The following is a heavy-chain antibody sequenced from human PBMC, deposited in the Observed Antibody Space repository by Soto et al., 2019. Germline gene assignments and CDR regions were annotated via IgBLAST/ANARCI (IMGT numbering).Heavy chain of an antibody. J-gene: IGHJ5*02. CDR1: GFSLSTSGLG. D-gene: IGHD3-3*01. V-gene: IGHV2-5*02. CDR3: AHRQQWNFSSGNYEFWCTHSNTWLGP. Sequence: SGPTLVNPTQTLTLTCTFSGFSLSTSGLGVGWIRQPPGKALEWLALIYWDGDKRYNPSLKSRLTITKDTSKNQVVLTMTNMDPVDTATYHCAHRQQWNFSSGNYEFWCTHSNTWLGPWGKGNLVTVDS. CDR2: IYWDGDK.